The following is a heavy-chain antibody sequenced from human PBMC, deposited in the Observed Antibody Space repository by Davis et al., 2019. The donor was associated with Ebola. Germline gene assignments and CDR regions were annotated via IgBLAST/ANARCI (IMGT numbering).Heavy chain of an antibody. J-gene: IGHJ3*01. CDR3: ARDMVPSPGDPNNGFDV. Sequence: GESLKISCKGSGYSFTSYWIGWVRQMPGKGLEWMGVIYPGDSDIRYSPSFQGQVTFSVDKSINTAYLQWSSLKASDSAFYYCARDMVPSPGDPNNGFDVWGQGTRVTVS. D-gene: IGHD7-27*01. CDR2: IYPGDSDI. V-gene: IGHV5-51*01. CDR1: GYSFTSYW.